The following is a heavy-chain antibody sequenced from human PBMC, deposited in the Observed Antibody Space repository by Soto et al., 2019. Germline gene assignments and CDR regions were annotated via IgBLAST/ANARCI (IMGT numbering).Heavy chain of an antibody. D-gene: IGHD2-8*01. J-gene: IGHJ4*02. Sequence: GASVKVSCKTSAYTFNRYAITWVRQAPGRGLEWMGWISPYNGYTYYSEKLQGRATMTTDTSTNTAYMEVRGLRSDDTAVYYCATQQTNMVQFDYWGPGTLVTVSS. CDR1: AYTFNRYA. CDR3: ATQQTNMVQFDY. CDR2: ISPYNGYT. V-gene: IGHV1-18*04.